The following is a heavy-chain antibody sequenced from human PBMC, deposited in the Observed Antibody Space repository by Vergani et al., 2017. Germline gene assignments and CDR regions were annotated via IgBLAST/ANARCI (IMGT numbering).Heavy chain of an antibody. J-gene: IGHJ4*02. CDR1: GGSISSGSYY. CDR3: ARSSGYYSYYFDF. D-gene: IGHD3-22*01. Sequence: QVQLQESGPGLVKPSQTLSLTCTVSGGSISSGSYYWSWIRQPAGKGLEWIGRIYTSGSTNYNPSLKSRVTISVDTSKNQFSLKLSSVTAADTAVYYWARSSGYYSYYFDFWGQGTLVTVSS. CDR2: IYTSGST. V-gene: IGHV4-61*02.